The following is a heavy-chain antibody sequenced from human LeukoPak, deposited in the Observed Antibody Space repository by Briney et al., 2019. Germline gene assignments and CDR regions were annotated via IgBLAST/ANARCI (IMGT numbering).Heavy chain of an antibody. CDR2: MEKELNGYAT. CDR1: GFTFSDSS. J-gene: IGHJ4*02. V-gene: IGHV3-73*01. Sequence: SGGSLRLSCAASGFTFSDSSIHWVRQASGKGLEWIGLMEKELNGYATAYAASVRGRFTISRDNAKNSLNLQMNSLRAEDTALYYCARPAPYDSSSFDYWGQGTLVTVSS. D-gene: IGHD3-22*01. CDR3: ARPAPYDSSSFDY.